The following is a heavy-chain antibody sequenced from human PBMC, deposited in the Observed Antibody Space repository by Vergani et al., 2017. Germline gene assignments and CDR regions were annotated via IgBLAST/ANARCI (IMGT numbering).Heavy chain of an antibody. CDR1: GFTFSSYG. V-gene: IGHV3-33*01. D-gene: IGHD4-17*01. J-gene: IGHJ4*02. CDR2: IWYDGSNK. CDR3: ARGYDYGDYGGFDY. Sequence: QVQLVESGGGVVQPGRSLRLSCAASGFTFSSYGMHWVRQAPGKGLEWVAVIWYDGSNKYYADSVKGRFTISRDNSKNTLYLQMNSLRAEDTAVYYCARGYDYGDYGGFDYWGQGTLVTVSS.